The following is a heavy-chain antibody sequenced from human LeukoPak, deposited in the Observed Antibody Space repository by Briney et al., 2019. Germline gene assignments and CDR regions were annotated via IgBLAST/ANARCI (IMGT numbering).Heavy chain of an antibody. Sequence: GGSLRLSCAASGFTVNNKYMTWVRQAPGKGLEWVSSISSSSSYIYYADSVKGRFTISRDNAKNSLYLQMNSLRAEDTAVYYCARDGLDFWSGYQYYYYMDVWGKGTTVTVSS. J-gene: IGHJ6*03. CDR2: ISSSSSYI. D-gene: IGHD3-3*01. V-gene: IGHV3-21*01. CDR3: ARDGLDFWSGYQYYYYMDV. CDR1: GFTVNNKY.